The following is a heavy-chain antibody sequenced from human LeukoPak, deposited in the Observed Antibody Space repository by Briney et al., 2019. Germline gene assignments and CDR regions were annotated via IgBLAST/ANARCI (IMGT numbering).Heavy chain of an antibody. J-gene: IGHJ4*02. CDR3: ARDLDQYNGRFGGFGHDF. CDR1: GYTFTSYY. CDR2: INPSGGST. Sequence: ASVKVSCKASGYTFTSYYMHWVRQAPGQGLEWMGIINPSGGSTSYAQKFQGRVTMTRDTSTSTVYMELSSLRSEDTAVYYCARDLDQYNGRFGGFGHDFWGQGTLVTVSS. D-gene: IGHD3-10*01. V-gene: IGHV1-46*01.